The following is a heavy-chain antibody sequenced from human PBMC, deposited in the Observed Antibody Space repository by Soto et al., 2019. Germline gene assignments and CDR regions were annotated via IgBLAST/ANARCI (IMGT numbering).Heavy chain of an antibody. CDR2: ISSSSSYT. CDR3: ARGGCSGYYTIDY. J-gene: IGHJ4*02. V-gene: IGHV3-11*05. Sequence: GGSLRLSCAASGFTFSAYYMSWIRQAPGKGLEWVSYISSSSSYTNYADSVKGRFTISRDNAKNSLYLQMNSLRAEDTAVYYCARGGCSGYYTIDYWGQGTLVTVSS. D-gene: IGHD3-22*01. CDR1: GFTFSAYY.